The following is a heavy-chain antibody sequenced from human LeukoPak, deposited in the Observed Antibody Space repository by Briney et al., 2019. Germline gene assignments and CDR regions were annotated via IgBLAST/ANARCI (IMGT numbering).Heavy chain of an antibody. D-gene: IGHD3-22*01. CDR3: ARDEARYSSGYYPNWFDP. Sequence: ASVTVSCKASGYTFTSYGMSWVRQAPGQGLEGMGWISAYNGNTHYAQKLQGRVTMTTDTSTSTAYMELRSLRSDDTAVYYCARDEARYSSGYYPNWFDPWGQGTLVTVSS. V-gene: IGHV1-18*01. CDR1: GYTFTSYG. CDR2: ISAYNGNT. J-gene: IGHJ5*02.